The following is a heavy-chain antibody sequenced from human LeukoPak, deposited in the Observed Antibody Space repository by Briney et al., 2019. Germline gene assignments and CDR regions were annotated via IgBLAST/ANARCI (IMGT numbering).Heavy chain of an antibody. D-gene: IGHD5-18*01. Sequence: PSETLSLTCTVSGGSISSGPYYWGWIRQPPGKGLEWIGNIYYGENTYYNPSLKSRVTISIDTSKSQFYLKLSSLTAADTAVYYCARERNTAWGYWGQGTLVTVSS. J-gene: IGHJ4*02. CDR1: GGSISSGPYY. V-gene: IGHV4-39*02. CDR2: IYYGENT. CDR3: ARERNTAWGY.